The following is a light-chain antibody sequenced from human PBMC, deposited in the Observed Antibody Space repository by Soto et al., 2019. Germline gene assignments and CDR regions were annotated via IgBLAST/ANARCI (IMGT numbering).Light chain of an antibody. CDR3: SSYTSSSTVR. Sequence: QSALTQPPSVSGSPGQSVTISCTGTSSDVGSYNRVSWYQQPPGTAPKLMIYEVSNRPSGVPDRFSGSKSGNTASLTISGLQAEDEVDYYCSSYTSSSTVRFGGGTKLTVL. V-gene: IGLV2-18*02. CDR2: EVS. CDR1: SSDVGSYNR. J-gene: IGLJ2*01.